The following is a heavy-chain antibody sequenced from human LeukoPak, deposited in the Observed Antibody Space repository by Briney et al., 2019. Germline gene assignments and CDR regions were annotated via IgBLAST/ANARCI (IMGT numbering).Heavy chain of an antibody. CDR2: INAGNGNT. CDR3: ARDPCSGGSCFSRPFDY. J-gene: IGHJ4*02. CDR1: GYTFTSYA. D-gene: IGHD2-15*01. Sequence: ASVKVSCKASGYTFTSYAMHWVRQAPGQRLEWMGWINAGNGNTKYSQNFQGRVTITRDTSANTACMELSSLRSEDTAVYYCARDPCSGGSCFSRPFDYWGQGTLVTVSS. V-gene: IGHV1-3*01.